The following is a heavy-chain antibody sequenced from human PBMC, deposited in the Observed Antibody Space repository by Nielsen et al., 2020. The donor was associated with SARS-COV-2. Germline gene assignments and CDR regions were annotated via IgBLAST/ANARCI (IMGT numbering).Heavy chain of an antibody. CDR3: ARDQGVAVAGAGY. CDR2: ISAYNGNT. J-gene: IGHJ4*02. Sequence: ASVKVSCKASGYTFTSYGISWVRQAPGQGLEWMGWISAYNGNTNYAQKLQGRVTMTTDTFTSTAYMGLRSLRSDDTAVYYCARDQGVAVAGAGYWGQGTLVTVSS. V-gene: IGHV1-18*01. CDR1: GYTFTSYG. D-gene: IGHD6-19*01.